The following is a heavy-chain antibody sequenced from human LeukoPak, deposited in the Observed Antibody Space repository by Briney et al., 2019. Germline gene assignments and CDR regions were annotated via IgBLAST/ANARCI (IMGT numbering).Heavy chain of an antibody. CDR3: AKNPDDGYPYYFDY. CDR1: GFTFSSYA. Sequence: PGGSLRLSCAASGFTFSSYAMSWVRQAPGKGLEWVSVISRSGGSTHYTDSVKGRFTISRDNSKNTLYLQMNSLRAEDTAVYYCAKNPDDGYPYYFDYWGQGTLVTVSS. J-gene: IGHJ4*02. V-gene: IGHV3-23*01. D-gene: IGHD6-13*01. CDR2: ISRSGGST.